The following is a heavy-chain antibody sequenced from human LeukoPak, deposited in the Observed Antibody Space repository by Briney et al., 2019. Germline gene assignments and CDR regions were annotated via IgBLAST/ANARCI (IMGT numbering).Heavy chain of an antibody. CDR1: GYTFTGYY. CDR2: ISAYNGNT. Sequence: ASVKVSCKASGYTFTGYYMQWVRQAPGQGLEWMGWISAYNGNTNYAQKFQGRVTMTTDTSTSTAYMELRSLRSDDTAVYYCARGLMEMDYYYYMDVWGKGTTVTISS. D-gene: IGHD2-8*01. V-gene: IGHV1-18*04. J-gene: IGHJ6*03. CDR3: ARGLMEMDYYYYMDV.